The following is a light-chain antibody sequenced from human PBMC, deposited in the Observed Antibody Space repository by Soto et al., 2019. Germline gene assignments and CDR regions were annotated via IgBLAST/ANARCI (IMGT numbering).Light chain of an antibody. CDR1: SSDVGGYNY. CDR2: EVV. CDR3: TSYTSSSPLV. J-gene: IGLJ1*01. Sequence: QSVLTQPASVSGSPGQSITISCTGTSSDVGGYNYVSWYQHHPGKAPKLMIYEVVNRPSGVSNRFSGSKSGITASLTNSGLQAEDEADYYCTSYTSSSPLVFGTGTKLTVL. V-gene: IGLV2-14*01.